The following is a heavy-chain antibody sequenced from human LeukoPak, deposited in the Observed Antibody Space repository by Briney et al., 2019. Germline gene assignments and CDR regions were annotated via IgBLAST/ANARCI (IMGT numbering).Heavy chain of an antibody. CDR1: GGTFSSYA. J-gene: IGHJ6*03. CDR3: ARGLRYYDILTGQGNYMDV. V-gene: IGHV1-69*05. Sequence: ASVKVSCKASGGTFSSYAISWVRQAPGQGLEWMGGIIPIFGTTNYAQKFQGRVTITTDESTSTAYMELSGLRSEDTAVYYCARGLRYYDILTGQGNYMDVWGKGTTVTVSS. D-gene: IGHD3-9*01. CDR2: IIPIFGTT.